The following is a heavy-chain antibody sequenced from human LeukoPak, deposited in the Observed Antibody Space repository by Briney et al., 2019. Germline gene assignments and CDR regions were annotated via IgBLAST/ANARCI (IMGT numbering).Heavy chain of an antibody. CDR2: MNPNSGNT. V-gene: IGHV1-8*01. D-gene: IGHD1-20*01. J-gene: IGHJ5*02. Sequence: GASVKVSCKASGYTFTSYDINWVRQATGQGLEWMGWMNPNSGNTGYAQKFQGRVTITADKSTSTAYMELSSLRSEDTAVYYCARAGAYNWNDLELWFDPWGQGTLVTVSS. CDR1: GYTFTSYD. CDR3: ARAGAYNWNDLELWFDP.